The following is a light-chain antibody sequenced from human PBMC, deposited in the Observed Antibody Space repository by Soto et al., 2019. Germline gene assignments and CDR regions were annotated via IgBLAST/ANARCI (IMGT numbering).Light chain of an antibody. Sequence: EIVLTQSPGTLSLSPGERATLSCRASQSVSSNFLASSQLRPGQAPRLLLYGSSSRATGIPDRFSGSGSGTDFTLTISRLEPEDFAVYFCHQYSSSITFGGGTRVEVK. CDR3: HQYSSSIT. V-gene: IGKV3-20*01. CDR2: GSS. J-gene: IGKJ4*01. CDR1: QSVSSNF.